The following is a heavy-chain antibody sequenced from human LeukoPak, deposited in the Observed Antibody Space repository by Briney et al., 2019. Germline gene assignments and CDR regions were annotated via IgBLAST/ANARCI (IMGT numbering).Heavy chain of an antibody. CDR2: INHSGST. Sequence: PSETLSLTCAVYGGSFSGYYWSWIRQPPGKGLEWIGEINHSGSTNYNPSLKSRVTISVDTSKNQFSLKLSSVTAADTAVYYCARRFRQWLVRESQGYYFDYWGQGILVTVSS. CDR1: GGSFSGYY. D-gene: IGHD6-19*01. J-gene: IGHJ4*02. CDR3: ARRFRQWLVRESQGYYFDY. V-gene: IGHV4-34*01.